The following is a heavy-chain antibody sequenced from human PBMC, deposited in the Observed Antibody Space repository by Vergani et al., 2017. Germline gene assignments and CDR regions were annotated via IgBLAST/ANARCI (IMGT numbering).Heavy chain of an antibody. Sequence: EVDLVESGGGLVKPGGSLRLSCAASGFSFSSYSMNWVRQSPGKGLEYIGLSKPKTEGGTTHYNAAMKGRVTISRDDSKSVLFLEMTNLAPEDTAVYYCWDTNYANSWDFWGQGSLVTVSS. CDR2: SKPKTEGGTT. J-gene: IGHJ4*02. CDR1: GFSFSSYS. D-gene: IGHD2-8*01. V-gene: IGHV3-15*05. CDR3: WDTNYANSWDF.